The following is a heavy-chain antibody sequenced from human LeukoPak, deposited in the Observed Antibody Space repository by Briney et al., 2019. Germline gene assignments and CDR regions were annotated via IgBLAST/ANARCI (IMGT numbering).Heavy chain of an antibody. CDR1: GYSFASYW. CDR2: IYPGDSDT. CDR3: ARRYNWNENNWFDP. J-gene: IGHJ5*02. D-gene: IGHD1-1*01. Sequence: GESLKISCKGSGYSFASYWIGWVRQMPGKGLEWMGIIYPGDSDTRYSPSFQGQVTISADKSISTAYLQWGSLKASDTAMYYCARRYNWNENNWFDPWGQGTLVTVSS. V-gene: IGHV5-51*01.